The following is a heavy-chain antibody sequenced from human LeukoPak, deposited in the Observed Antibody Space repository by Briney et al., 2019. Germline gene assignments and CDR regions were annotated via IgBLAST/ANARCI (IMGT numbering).Heavy chain of an antibody. CDR1: GFTFSSYS. J-gene: IGHJ3*02. D-gene: IGHD3-22*01. CDR3: ARVPGYYYDSSGSDAFDI. V-gene: IGHV3-48*02. CDR2: ISSSSSTI. Sequence: PGGSLRLSCAASGFTFSSYSMNWVRQAPGKGLEWVSYISSSSSTIYYADSVKGRFTISRDNVKNSLYLQMNSLRDEDTPVCYCARVPGYYYDSSGSDAFDIWGQGTMVTVSS.